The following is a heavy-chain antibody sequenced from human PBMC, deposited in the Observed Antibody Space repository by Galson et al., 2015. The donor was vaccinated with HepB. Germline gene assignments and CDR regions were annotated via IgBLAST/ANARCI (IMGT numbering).Heavy chain of an antibody. J-gene: IGHJ4*02. V-gene: IGHV3-48*02. CDR2: ISSSSSTI. D-gene: IGHD6-19*01. CDR1: GFTFSSYS. CDR3: ARVFTWSSGWYFDY. Sequence: SLRLSCAASGFTFSSYSMNWVRQAPGKGLEWVSYISSSSSTIYYADSVKGRFTISRDNAKNSLYLQMNSLRDEDTAVYYCARVFTWSSGWYFDYWGQGTLVTVSS.